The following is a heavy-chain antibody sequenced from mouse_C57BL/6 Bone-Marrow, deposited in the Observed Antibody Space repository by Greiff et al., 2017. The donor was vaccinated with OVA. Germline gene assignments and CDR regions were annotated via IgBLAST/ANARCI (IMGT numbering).Heavy chain of an antibody. V-gene: IGHV5-6*01. Sequence: EVQLVESGGDLVKPGGSLKLSCAASGFTFSSYGMSWVRQTPAKRLEWVATISSGGSYTYYPDSVKGRFTISRDIAKNTLYLQMGSLKSEDTAMYYYARKDYWGQGTTLTVSS. CDR3: ARKDY. CDR2: ISSGGSYT. CDR1: GFTFSSYG. J-gene: IGHJ2*01.